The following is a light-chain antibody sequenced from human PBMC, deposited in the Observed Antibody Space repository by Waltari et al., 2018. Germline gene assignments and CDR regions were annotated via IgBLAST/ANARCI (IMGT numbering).Light chain of an antibody. CDR1: TSNIGNNY. CDR3: AVWDDSLSGAV. V-gene: IGLV1-47*01. Sequence: QSVLSQPPSASGTPGQRVTISCSGGTSNIGNNYVYWYQHPPGTAPKLLIYKNVQRPPRGPGRFSASKSGTSASLAISGLRSEDDGDYYCAVWDDSLSGAVFGGGTKLTVL. J-gene: IGLJ3*02. CDR2: KNV.